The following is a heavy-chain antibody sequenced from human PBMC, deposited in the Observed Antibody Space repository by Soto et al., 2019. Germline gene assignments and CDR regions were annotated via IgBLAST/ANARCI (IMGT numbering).Heavy chain of an antibody. CDR1: GLTFSNYL. CDR2: IKQDGSEK. Sequence: GALSLPSEASGLTFSNYLMKWVRQAPGTGLEWVANIKQDGSEKYYVDSVKGRFTISRDNAKNSLYLQMKSPRAEDTAVYYCAREHRFCTSTNCLVHFWGQGTLAIVSA. CDR3: AREHRFCTSTNCLVHF. V-gene: IGHV3-7*01. J-gene: IGHJ4*02. D-gene: IGHD2-2*01.